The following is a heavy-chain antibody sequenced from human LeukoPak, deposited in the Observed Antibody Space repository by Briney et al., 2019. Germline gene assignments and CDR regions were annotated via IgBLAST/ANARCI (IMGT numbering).Heavy chain of an antibody. CDR2: ISGSGGST. CDR3: AKDMGVAAAGKNFDY. V-gene: IGHV3-23*01. D-gene: IGHD6-13*01. CDR1: GFTFSSYA. Sequence: PGGSLRLSCAASGFTFSSYAMSWVRQAPGKGLEWVSAISGSGGSTYYADSVKGRFTISRDNSKNTLYLQMNSLRAVDTAVYYCAKDMGVAAAGKNFDYWGQGTLVTVSS. J-gene: IGHJ4*02.